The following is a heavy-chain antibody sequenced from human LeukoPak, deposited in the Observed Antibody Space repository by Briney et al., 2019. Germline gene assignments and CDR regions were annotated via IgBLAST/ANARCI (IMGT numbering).Heavy chain of an antibody. V-gene: IGHV3-74*01. Sequence: SGGSLRLSCAASGFTFDDYAMHWVRQAPGKGLVWVSRINSDGSSTSYADSVKGRFTISRDNSKNTLYLQMNSLRAEDTAVYYCARDRGERFYYDSSGYYDYWGQGTLVTVSS. CDR2: INSDGSST. CDR3: ARDRGERFYYDSSGYYDY. D-gene: IGHD3-22*01. CDR1: GFTFDDYA. J-gene: IGHJ4*02.